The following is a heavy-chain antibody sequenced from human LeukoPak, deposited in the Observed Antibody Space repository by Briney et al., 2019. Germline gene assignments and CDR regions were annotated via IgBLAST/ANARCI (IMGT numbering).Heavy chain of an antibody. CDR3: ARHVSVTPWYFDL. Sequence: SETLSLTCTVSGGSISSYFWSWIPQPPGTAQEWIGYIYYAGNTNYSPSLKGRVTISVDTSKNQFSLRLSSVTAADTAVYYCARHVSVTPWYFDLWGRGTLVTVSS. D-gene: IGHD4-17*01. CDR1: GGSISSYF. V-gene: IGHV4-59*08. J-gene: IGHJ2*01. CDR2: IYYAGNT.